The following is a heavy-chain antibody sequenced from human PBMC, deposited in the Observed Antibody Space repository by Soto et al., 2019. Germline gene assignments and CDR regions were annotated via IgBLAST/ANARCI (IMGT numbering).Heavy chain of an antibody. D-gene: IGHD3-10*01. J-gene: IGHJ6*03. CDR2: ISSSSYI. Sequence: GGLLRLSCAASGFNFSSYSMNWVRQDPGKGLEWVSSISSSSYIYYADSVKGRFTISRDNAKNSLYLQMNSLRAEDTAVYYCARDRVRGVIISFMDVWGKGTTVTVSS. CDR3: ARDRVRGVIISFMDV. CDR1: GFNFSSYS. V-gene: IGHV3-21*01.